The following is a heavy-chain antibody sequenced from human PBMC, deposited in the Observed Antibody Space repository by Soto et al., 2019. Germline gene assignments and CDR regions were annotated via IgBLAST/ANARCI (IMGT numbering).Heavy chain of an antibody. CDR2: IYHSGSI. V-gene: IGHV4-30-2*01. CDR1: GGSISSGGYS. Sequence: PSETLSLTCAVSGGSISSGGYSWSWIRQPPGKGLEWIGYIYHSGSIYYNPSLKSRVTISVDRSKDQFSLKLSSVTAADTAVYYCARSISPWGQGTLVTVS. D-gene: IGHD3-3*01. J-gene: IGHJ5*02. CDR3: ARSISP.